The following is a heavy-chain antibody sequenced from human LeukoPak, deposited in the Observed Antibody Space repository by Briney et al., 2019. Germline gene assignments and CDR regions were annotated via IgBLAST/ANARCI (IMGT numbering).Heavy chain of an antibody. CDR2: MYLSGTT. V-gene: IGHV4-4*02. Sequence: SETLSLTCTVSGDSINSLDLWSWVRQPPGKGLEWIGEMYLSGTTHSNPSVKSRVTTSIDKSKNQFFLNLSSVTAADTAVYYCAGLVGRYSSGLYYYYFDYWGQGTLVTVSS. D-gene: IGHD3-22*01. CDR1: GDSINSLDL. CDR3: AGLVGRYSSGLYYYYFDY. J-gene: IGHJ4*02.